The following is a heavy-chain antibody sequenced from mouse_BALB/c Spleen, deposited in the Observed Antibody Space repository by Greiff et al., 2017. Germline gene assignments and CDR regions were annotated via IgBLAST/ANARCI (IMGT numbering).Heavy chain of an antibody. Sequence: EVKLVESGGGLVQPGGSRKLSCAASGFTFSSYTMSWVRQTPEKRLEWVAYISNGGGSTYYPDTVKGRFTISRDNAKNTLYLQMSSLKSEDTAMYYCARHGYDYDGAWFAYWGQGTLVTVSA. CDR3: ARHGYDYDGAWFAY. V-gene: IGHV5-12-2*01. J-gene: IGHJ3*01. CDR2: ISNGGGST. D-gene: IGHD2-4*01. CDR1: GFTFSSYT.